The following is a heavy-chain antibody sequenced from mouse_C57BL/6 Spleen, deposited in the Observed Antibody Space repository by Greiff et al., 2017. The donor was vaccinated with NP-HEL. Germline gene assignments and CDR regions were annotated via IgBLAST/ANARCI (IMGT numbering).Heavy chain of an antibody. J-gene: IGHJ3*01. CDR1: GYTFTSYW. Sequence: QVQLQQPGAELVRPGSSVKLSCKASGYTFTSYWMDWVKQRPGQGLEWIGNIYPSDSETHYNQKFKDKATWTVDKSSSTAYMQLSSLTSEDSAVYYCARDYCGSGGFAYWGQGTLVTVSA. V-gene: IGHV1-61*01. CDR3: ARDYCGSGGFAY. D-gene: IGHD1-1*01. CDR2: IYPSDSET.